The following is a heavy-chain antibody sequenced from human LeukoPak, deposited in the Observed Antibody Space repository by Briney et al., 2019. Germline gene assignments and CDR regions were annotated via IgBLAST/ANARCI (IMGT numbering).Heavy chain of an antibody. CDR1: GFTFSSYD. J-gene: IGHJ2*01. CDR3: ARGQGLDFRWYFDL. Sequence: PGGSLRLSCAASGFTFSSYDMHWVRQATGKGLEWVSAISTAGDTNYPGSVKGRFTISRENAKNSLYLQMISLRGGDTAVYYCARGQGLDFRWYFDLWGRGTLVTVSS. CDR2: ISTAGDT. V-gene: IGHV3-13*01.